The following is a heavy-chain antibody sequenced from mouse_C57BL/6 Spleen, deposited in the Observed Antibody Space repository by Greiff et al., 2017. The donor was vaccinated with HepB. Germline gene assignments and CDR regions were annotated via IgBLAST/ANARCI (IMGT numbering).Heavy chain of an antibody. CDR1: GYTFTSYG. Sequence: VKLQESGAELARPGASVKLSCKASGYTFTSYGISWVKQRTGQGLEWIGEIYPRSGNTYYNEKFKGKATLTADKSSSTAYMELRSLTSEDSAVYFCARDGNYDAMDYWGQGTSVTVSS. J-gene: IGHJ4*01. D-gene: IGHD1-1*01. V-gene: IGHV1-81*01. CDR2: IYPRSGNT. CDR3: ARDGNYDAMDY.